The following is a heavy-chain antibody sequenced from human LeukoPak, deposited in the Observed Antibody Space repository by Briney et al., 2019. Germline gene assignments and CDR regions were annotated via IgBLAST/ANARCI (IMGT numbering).Heavy chain of an antibody. Sequence: PGGPLRLSCAASGFTFSSYSMNWVRQAPGKGLEWVSSISSSSSYIYYADSVKGRFTISRDNAKNSLYLQMNSLRAEDTAVYYCARVYSSGWYEWWAFDYWGQGTLVTVSS. D-gene: IGHD6-19*01. CDR3: ARVYSSGWYEWWAFDY. J-gene: IGHJ4*02. CDR2: ISSSSSYI. V-gene: IGHV3-21*01. CDR1: GFTFSSYS.